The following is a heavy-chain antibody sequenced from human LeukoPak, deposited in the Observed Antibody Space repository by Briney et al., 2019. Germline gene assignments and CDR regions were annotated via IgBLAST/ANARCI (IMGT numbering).Heavy chain of an antibody. CDR3: ATLREWLPFDY. D-gene: IGHD3-3*01. J-gene: IGHJ4*02. Sequence: PSETLSLTCTVSGGSVSSGSYYWSWIRQPPGKGLEWIGSIYHSGSTYYNPSLKSRVTISVDTSKNQFSLKLSSVTAADTAVYYCATLREWLPFDYWGQGTLVTVSS. CDR1: GGSVSSGSYY. V-gene: IGHV4-39*01. CDR2: IYHSGST.